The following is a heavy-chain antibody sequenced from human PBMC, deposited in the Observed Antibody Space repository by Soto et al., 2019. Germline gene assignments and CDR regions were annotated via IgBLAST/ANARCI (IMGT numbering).Heavy chain of an antibody. V-gene: IGHV3-30*18. D-gene: IGHD3-16*01. J-gene: IGHJ5*02. CDR2: ISYDGSDK. CDR1: GFTFSSYG. Sequence: QVQLVESGGGVVQPGRSLRLSCAGSGFTFSSYGMHWVRQAPGKGLEWVAVISYDGSDKYYGDSVKGRFTISRDDSKNTLYLQMNSLRVEVTAIYYCAKTAGYDYVWGSSGLDPWGQGTLVTVSS. CDR3: AKTAGYDYVWGSSGLDP.